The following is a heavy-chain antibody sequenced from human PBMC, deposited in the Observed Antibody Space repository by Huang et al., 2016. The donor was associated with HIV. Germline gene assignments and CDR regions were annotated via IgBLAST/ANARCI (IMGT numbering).Heavy chain of an antibody. J-gene: IGHJ6*03. V-gene: IGHV3-49*03. CDR3: SPSGDDYFYFYMDV. Sequence: QLVESGGDSVQSGRSLRLSCRGSGFIFNDFAINWFRQSPGKGLEGIGFVRSKACGGAAKSAPSVKDRFTVSRDEAKNVAFLQMDNLQVDDTAIYYCSPSGDDYFYFYMDVWGNGTTVIVS. D-gene: IGHD4-17*01. CDR1: GFIFNDFA. CDR2: VRSKACGGAA.